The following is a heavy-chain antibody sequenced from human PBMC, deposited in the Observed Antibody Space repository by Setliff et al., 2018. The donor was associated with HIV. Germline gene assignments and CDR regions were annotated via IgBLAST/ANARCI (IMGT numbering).Heavy chain of an antibody. CDR1: GFTFSGSA. J-gene: IGHJ4*02. D-gene: IGHD1-1*01. CDR3: TRHSTDPWSLLDY. V-gene: IGHV3-73*01. Sequence: GGSLRLSCAASGFTFSGSAMHWVRQASGKGLEWVGRIRSKGYGSATAYAASVKGRFTISRDDSKNTAYLQMNSLKTEDTAVYYCTRHSTDPWSLLDYWGQGTLVTVSS. CDR2: IRSKGYGSAT.